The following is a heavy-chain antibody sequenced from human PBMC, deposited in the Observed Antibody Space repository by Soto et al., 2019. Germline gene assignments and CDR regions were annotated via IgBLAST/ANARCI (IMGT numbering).Heavy chain of an antibody. D-gene: IGHD6-13*01. V-gene: IGHV4-4*02. J-gene: IGHJ5*02. CDR3: AREVNSSPARGPNWFDP. Sequence: QVQLQESGPGLVQPSGTLSLTCAVSGDSINNSHWWSWVRQTPGKGLEWIGETYHSGTTNYNPSLRTRVTRSIDKSKNQFSLKRNSVTAAATAVYYCAREVNSSPARGPNWFDPWGQGTLVTVSS. CDR1: GDSINNSHW. CDR2: TYHSGTT.